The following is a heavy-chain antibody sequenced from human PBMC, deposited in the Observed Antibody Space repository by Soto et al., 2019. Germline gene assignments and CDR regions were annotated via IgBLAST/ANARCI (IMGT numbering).Heavy chain of an antibody. CDR3: AREPTPHFWSGSYFDY. Sequence: ASVKVSCKISGHTLTEFSIHWVRQAPGKGLEWMGGFDPEGGEASYAQKRHGRVTVTEDTVTDTAYMELSSLRSEDTAVYYCAREPTPHFWSGSYFDYWGQGTLVTVSS. CDR1: GHTLTEFS. V-gene: IGHV1-24*01. J-gene: IGHJ4*02. CDR2: FDPEGGEA. D-gene: IGHD3-3*02.